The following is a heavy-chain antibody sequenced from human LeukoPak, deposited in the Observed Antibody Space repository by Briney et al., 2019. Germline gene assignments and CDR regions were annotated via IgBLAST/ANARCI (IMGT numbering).Heavy chain of an antibody. CDR2: ISGSGGST. J-gene: IGHJ4*02. Sequence: GGSLRLSCAASGFTFSSYAMSWVRQAPGKGLEWVSAISGSGGSTYYADSVKGRFTISRDNSKNTLYLQMNSLRAEDTAVYYCARDVAAPGGVYFDYWGQGTLVTVSS. CDR3: ARDVAAPGGVYFDY. D-gene: IGHD3-16*01. V-gene: IGHV3-23*01. CDR1: GFTFSSYA.